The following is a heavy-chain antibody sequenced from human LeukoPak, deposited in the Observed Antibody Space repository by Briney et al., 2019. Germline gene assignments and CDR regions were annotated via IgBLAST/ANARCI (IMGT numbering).Heavy chain of an antibody. CDR3: ATGYSYGSYYFDY. D-gene: IGHD5-18*01. CDR1: GFTFSDYW. CDR2: LSGGGSFT. V-gene: IGHV3-NL1*01. J-gene: IGHJ4*02. Sequence: GGSLRLSCAASGFTFSDYWMHWVRQPPGKVREWVSALSGGGSFTNYADSVKGRFTISRDNSKNTLYLQMNSLRAEDTAVYYCATGYSYGSYYFDYWGQGTLVTVSS.